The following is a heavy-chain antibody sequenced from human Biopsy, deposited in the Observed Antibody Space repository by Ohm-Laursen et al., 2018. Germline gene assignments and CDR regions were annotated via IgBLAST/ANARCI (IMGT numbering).Heavy chain of an antibody. V-gene: IGHV4-39*01. CDR1: GGAISRSTTYY. J-gene: IGHJ5*02. Sequence: SQTLSRTCTVSGGAISRSTTYYWAWLRQPPGKGLEWIGSIYNTETTFYNPSLKSRVTISVDTSTNQFSLKVSSVTAADTALYFCARHPTGFWFDPWGHGTLVTVSS. CDR2: IYNTETT. CDR3: ARHPTGFWFDP.